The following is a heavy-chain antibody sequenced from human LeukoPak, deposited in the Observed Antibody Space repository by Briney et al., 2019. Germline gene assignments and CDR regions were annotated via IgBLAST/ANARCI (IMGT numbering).Heavy chain of an antibody. V-gene: IGHV3-30*01. Sequence: SLTLSCAATPLTFSIYAMHWVRHAPRKGRERVAVISYDESNKYYADSVKGRFTISSDNSKNTLYLQMNSLRAEDTAVYYCAREGIAAAGIYYMDVWGKGTTVTVSS. J-gene: IGHJ6*03. D-gene: IGHD6-13*01. CDR1: PLTFSIYA. CDR2: ISYDESNK. CDR3: AREGIAAAGIYYMDV.